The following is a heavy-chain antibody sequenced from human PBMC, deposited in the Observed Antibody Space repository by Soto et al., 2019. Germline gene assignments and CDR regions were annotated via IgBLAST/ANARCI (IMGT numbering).Heavy chain of an antibody. CDR2: ISSSSSYI. Sequence: GGSLRLSCAASGFTFSSYSMNWVRQAPGKGLEWVSSISSSSSYIYYADSVKGRFTISRDNAKNSLYLQMNSLRAEDTAVYYCASGYSSSWYGPFDYWGQGTLVTVSS. J-gene: IGHJ4*02. D-gene: IGHD6-13*01. V-gene: IGHV3-21*01. CDR1: GFTFSSYS. CDR3: ASGYSSSWYGPFDY.